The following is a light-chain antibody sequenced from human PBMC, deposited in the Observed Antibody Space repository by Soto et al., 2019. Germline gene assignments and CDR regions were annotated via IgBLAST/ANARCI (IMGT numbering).Light chain of an antibody. J-gene: IGLJ3*02. Sequence: QSVLTQPASVSGSPGQSITISCTGTSSDVCGYKFVSWYQHHPGKAPKLMIYEVNNRPSGVSDRFSGSKYGNTASLTISGLQPEDEADYYCLSYTSANTRVFGGGTKLTVL. V-gene: IGLV2-14*01. CDR3: LSYTSANTRV. CDR2: EVN. CDR1: SSDVCGYKF.